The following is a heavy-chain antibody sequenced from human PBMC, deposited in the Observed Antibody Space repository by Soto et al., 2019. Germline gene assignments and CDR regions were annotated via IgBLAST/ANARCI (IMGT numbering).Heavy chain of an antibody. Sequence: GASVNVSCKASGYTFTSYDINWVRQATGQGLEWMGWMNPNSGNTGYAQKFQGRVTMTRNTSISTAYMELSSLRSEDTAVYYCARGLENYYSYGPGYWGQGTLVTVSS. CDR1: GYTFTSYD. CDR3: ARGLENYYSYGPGY. CDR2: MNPNSGNT. V-gene: IGHV1-8*01. D-gene: IGHD3-22*01. J-gene: IGHJ4*02.